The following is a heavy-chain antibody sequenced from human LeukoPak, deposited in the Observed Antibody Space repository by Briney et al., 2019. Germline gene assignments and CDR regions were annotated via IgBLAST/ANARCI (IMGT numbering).Heavy chain of an antibody. CDR3: ARSANPGVHDFDP. CDR1: GFTFSSYA. V-gene: IGHV3-48*02. Sequence: PGGSLRLSCAASGFTFSSYAMAWVRQTPGKGLEWLSYISSSSKINYADSVKGRFTISRDNANNSLYLQMNSLRDEDTAVYYCARSANPGVHDFDPWGQGTLVTVSS. D-gene: IGHD6-6*01. CDR2: ISSSSKI. J-gene: IGHJ5*02.